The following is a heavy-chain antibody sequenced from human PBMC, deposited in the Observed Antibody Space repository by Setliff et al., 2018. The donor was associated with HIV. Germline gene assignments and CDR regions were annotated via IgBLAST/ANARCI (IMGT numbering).Heavy chain of an antibody. J-gene: IGHJ6*03. D-gene: IGHD6-6*01. CDR1: GFSFSNYG. CDR2: MLYDGSDR. CDR3: AKARSEYQLMPWYYYMDV. V-gene: IGHV3-30*18. Sequence: RGGSLRLSCVASGFSFSNYGMHWVRQAPGKGLEWVAVMLYDGSDRYYADSVKGRFTISRDNSKKTLYLQMNSLRPEDTAVYHCAKARSEYQLMPWYYYMDVWGQGATVTVSS.